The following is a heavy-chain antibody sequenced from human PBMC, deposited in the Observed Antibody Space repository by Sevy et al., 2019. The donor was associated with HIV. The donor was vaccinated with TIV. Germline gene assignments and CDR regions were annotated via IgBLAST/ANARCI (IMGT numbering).Heavy chain of an antibody. CDR1: GFTFSNYG. J-gene: IGHJ4*02. CDR3: ARGGDFNDRSAMRDFDS. Sequence: GGSLRLSCAASGFTFSNYGMHWVRQAPGKGLEWVAVIWNDGSNKYYADSVKGRFTISRDNSKNTLYLQMNSLRVEDTGVCFCARGGDFNDRSAMRDFDSWGARNLVAVSS. CDR2: IWNDGSNK. V-gene: IGHV3-33*01. D-gene: IGHD3-22*01.